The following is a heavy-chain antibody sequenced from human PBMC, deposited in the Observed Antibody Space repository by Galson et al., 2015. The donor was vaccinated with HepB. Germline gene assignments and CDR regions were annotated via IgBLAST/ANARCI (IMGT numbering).Heavy chain of an antibody. V-gene: IGHV2-70*11. J-gene: IGHJ4*02. CDR1: GFSLSTSGMC. CDR3: ARMLAVAGTEDY. CDR2: IDWDDDK. Sequence: PALVKPTQPLTLTCTLSGFSLSTSGMCVSWIRQPPGKAPEWLARIDWDDDKYYSTSLKTRLTISKDTSKNQVVLTMTNMDPVDTATYYCARMLAVAGTEDYWGQGTLATVSS. D-gene: IGHD6-19*01.